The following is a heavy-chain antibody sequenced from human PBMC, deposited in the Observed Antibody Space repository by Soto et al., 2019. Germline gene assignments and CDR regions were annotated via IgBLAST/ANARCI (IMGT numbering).Heavy chain of an antibody. V-gene: IGHV1-69*13. J-gene: IGHJ6*02. CDR3: ARDYYDSSGYSGGPDYYYYGMDV. CDR2: IIPIFGTA. CDR1: GGTFSSYA. Sequence: ASVKVSCKASGGTFSSYAISWVRQAPGQGLEWMGGIIPIFGTANYAQKFQGRVTITADESTSTAYMELSSLRSEDTAVYYCARDYYDSSGYSGGPDYYYYGMDVWGQGTTVTVSS. D-gene: IGHD3-22*01.